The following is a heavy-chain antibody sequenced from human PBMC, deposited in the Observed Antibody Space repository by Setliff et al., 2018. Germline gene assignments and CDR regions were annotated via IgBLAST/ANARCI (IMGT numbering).Heavy chain of an antibody. CDR1: GFTFSSHG. CDR3: ARDGGINMVKTYYYGLDV. Sequence: GGSLRLSCVVSGFTFSSHGMNWVRQAPGKGLEWVAYMSNWGNSIYYADSVKGRFTISRDNAKNSLFLQMNSLRTEDMGIYYCARDGGINMVKTYYYGLDVWGQGTTVTVSS. CDR2: MSNWGNSI. D-gene: IGHD3-10*01. V-gene: IGHV3-48*03. J-gene: IGHJ6*02.